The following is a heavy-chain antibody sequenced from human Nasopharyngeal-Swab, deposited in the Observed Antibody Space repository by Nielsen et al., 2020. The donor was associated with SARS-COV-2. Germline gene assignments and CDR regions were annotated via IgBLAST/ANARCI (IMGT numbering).Heavy chain of an antibody. J-gene: IGHJ4*02. CDR3: ARDILGSSGWKHFDS. CDR1: GFTFSSYG. V-gene: IGHV3-30*03. CDR2: ISFDVINQ. Sequence: SLKISCAASGFTFSSYGMHWVRQAPGKGLEWVAYISFDVINQAYAESARGRFTVSRDNSKNTLFLQMNSLIIEDTAVYYCARDILGSSGWKHFDSWGQGTLVTVSS. D-gene: IGHD6-25*01.